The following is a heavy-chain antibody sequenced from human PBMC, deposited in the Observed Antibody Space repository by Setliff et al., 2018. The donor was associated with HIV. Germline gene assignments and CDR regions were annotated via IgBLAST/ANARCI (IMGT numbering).Heavy chain of an antibody. J-gene: IGHJ6*02. V-gene: IGHV4-61*05. CDR1: GGSISNSDFY. CDR2: IDNSGNT. D-gene: IGHD2-2*01. Sequence: SETLSLTCTVSGGSISNSDFYWGWIRQSPGKGLEWIGYIDNSGNTNYSPSLKSRITISRDTSKNQFSLKLNSVTAADTAVYYCARGHCSGTNCYGVDYYGMDVWGQGTTVTVSS. CDR3: ARGHCSGTNCYGVDYYGMDV.